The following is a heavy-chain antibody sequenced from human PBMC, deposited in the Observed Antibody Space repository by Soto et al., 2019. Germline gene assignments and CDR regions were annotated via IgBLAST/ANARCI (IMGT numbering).Heavy chain of an antibody. V-gene: IGHV3-72*01. J-gene: IGHJ4*02. CDR2: IRDRANTYST. CDR1: GFTFSDHY. Sequence: EVHLVESGGGLVQPGGSLRLSCVASGFTFSDHYMDWVRQTPGKGLEWVSRIRDRANTYSTEYAASVQGRFTISRDDSQNAVWLQKKSLKDGDTGVNYWGRGLSGYASGRDHYWGQGPLVTVSS. D-gene: IGHD3-3*01. CDR3: GRGLSGYASGRDHY.